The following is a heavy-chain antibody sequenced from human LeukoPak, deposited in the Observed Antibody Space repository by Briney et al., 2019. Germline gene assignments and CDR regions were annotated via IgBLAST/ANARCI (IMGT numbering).Heavy chain of an antibody. V-gene: IGHV3-23*01. CDR3: ARAGRAAAGFDC. CDR1: GFTFSSYA. Sequence: GGSLRLSCAASGFTFSSYAMSWVRQAPGKGLEWVSAISGSGGSTYYADSVKGRLTISRDNSKNTLYLQMNSLRAEDTAVYYCARAGRAAAGFDCWGQGTLVTVSS. CDR2: ISGSGGST. D-gene: IGHD6-13*01. J-gene: IGHJ4*02.